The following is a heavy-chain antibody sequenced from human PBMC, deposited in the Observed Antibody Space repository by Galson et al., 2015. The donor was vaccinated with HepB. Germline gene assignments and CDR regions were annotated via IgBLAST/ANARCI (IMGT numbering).Heavy chain of an antibody. D-gene: IGHD4-17*01. J-gene: IGHJ6*02. CDR2: IYYSGST. Sequence: SETLSLTCTVSGGSVSSPRYYWSWIRQPPGKGLEWIGYIYYSGSTNYNPSLKSRVTISVDTSKNLFSLKLSSVTAADTAVYYCARDRDYAMGYGLDVWGQGTTVTVSS. CDR1: GGSVSSPRYY. CDR3: ARDRDYAMGYGLDV. V-gene: IGHV4-61*03.